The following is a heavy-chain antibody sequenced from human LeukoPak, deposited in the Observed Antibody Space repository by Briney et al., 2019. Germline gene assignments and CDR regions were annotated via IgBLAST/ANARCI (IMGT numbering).Heavy chain of an antibody. CDR2: ISYDGSSK. J-gene: IGHJ6*03. CDR1: EFTFSSYG. CDR3: AKAADQYYYSYFYYMDV. V-gene: IGHV3-30*18. Sequence: GGSLRLSCAASEFTFSSYGMHLVRQAPGKGLEWVAVISYDGSSKDHFDSVKGRFTISRDNSKNTLYLQMNRLRVEDTAVYYCAKAADQYYYSYFYYMDVWGKGTTVTVSS.